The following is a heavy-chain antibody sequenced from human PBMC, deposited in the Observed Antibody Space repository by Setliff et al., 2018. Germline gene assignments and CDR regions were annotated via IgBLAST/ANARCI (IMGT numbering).Heavy chain of an antibody. CDR3: AKEYVVISFVRNTHQHYGMDV. Sequence: PGESLKISCKASGYSFSNFWINWVRQLPGKGLEWMGRIEPTDSYTNYSPSFQGHVTISIDTSKNVLYLRLTSVTAADTAVYYCAKEYVVISFVRNTHQHYGMDVWGQGTTVTVSS. D-gene: IGHD2-21*01. V-gene: IGHV5-10-1*01. CDR2: IEPTDSYT. CDR1: GYSFSNFW. J-gene: IGHJ6*02.